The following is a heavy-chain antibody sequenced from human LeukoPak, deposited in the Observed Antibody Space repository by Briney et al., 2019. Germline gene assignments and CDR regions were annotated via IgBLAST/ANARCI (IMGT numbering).Heavy chain of an antibody. J-gene: IGHJ4*02. V-gene: IGHV4-59*01. CDR1: GGSISSYY. CDR3: ARDKDYYGSGLGY. CDR2: IYYSGST. Sequence: ASETLSLTCTVSGGSISSYYWSWIRQPPGKGLEWIGYIYYSGSTNYNPSLKSRVTISVDTSKNQFSLKLSSVTAADTAVYYCARDKDYYGSGLGYWGQGTLVTVSS. D-gene: IGHD3-10*01.